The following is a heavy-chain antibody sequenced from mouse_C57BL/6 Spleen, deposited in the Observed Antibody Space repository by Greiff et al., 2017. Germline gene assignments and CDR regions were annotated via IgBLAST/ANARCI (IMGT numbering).Heavy chain of an antibody. CDR1: GYAFTNYL. V-gene: IGHV1-54*01. Sequence: VQLQQSGAELVRPGTSVKVSCKASGYAFTNYLIEWVKQRPGQGLEWIGVINPGSGGTNYNEKFKGKATLTADKSSSTAYMQLSSLTSEDSAVYFCARDYYGSSPWGQGTLVTVSA. CDR2: INPGSGGT. CDR3: ARDYYGSSP. J-gene: IGHJ3*01. D-gene: IGHD1-1*01.